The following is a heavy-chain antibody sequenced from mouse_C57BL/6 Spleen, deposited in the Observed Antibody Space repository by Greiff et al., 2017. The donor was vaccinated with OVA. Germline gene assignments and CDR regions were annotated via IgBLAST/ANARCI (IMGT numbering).Heavy chain of an antibody. J-gene: IGHJ1*03. CDR3: ARSDTTVVAKGWYFDV. D-gene: IGHD1-1*01. Sequence: QVQLQQPGAELVRPGSSVKLSCKASGYTFTSYWMDWVKQRPGQGLEWIGNIYPSDSETHYNQKFKDKATLTVDKSSSTAYMQLISLTSEDSAVYYCARSDTTVVAKGWYFDVWGTGTTVTVSS. CDR2: IYPSDSET. V-gene: IGHV1-61*01. CDR1: GYTFTSYW.